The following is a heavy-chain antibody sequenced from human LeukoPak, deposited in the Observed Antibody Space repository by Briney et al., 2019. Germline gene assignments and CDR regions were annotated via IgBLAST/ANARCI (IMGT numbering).Heavy chain of an antibody. CDR1: GFTFSSYT. J-gene: IGHJ3*02. V-gene: IGHV3-30*01. CDR2: ISYTGGFN. Sequence: PGGSLRLSCAASGFTFSSYTMRWVREAPGQGLGWMAIISYTGGFNPHADSVKGRFSISRDNSENTLYLQMNSLRADDTALYYCAREGDGLEIWGQGTVVTVS. CDR3: AREGDGLEI.